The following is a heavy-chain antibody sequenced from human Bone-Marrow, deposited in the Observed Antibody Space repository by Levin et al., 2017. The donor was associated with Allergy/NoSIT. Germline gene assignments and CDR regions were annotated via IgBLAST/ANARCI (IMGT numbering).Heavy chain of an antibody. D-gene: IGHD3-10*01. J-gene: IGHJ6*03. V-gene: IGHV4-61*02. CDR3: ARGSETVRGRDYYYYMDV. CDR2: IFSSGST. CDR1: GGSISSGTYY. Sequence: RASETLSLTCTVSGGSISSGTYYWSWIRQPAGKGLEWIGRIFSSGSTNYNPSLKSRLAISLDTSKNQFSLRLSSVTAADTAVYYCARGSETVRGRDYYYYMDVWGTGTTVTVSS.